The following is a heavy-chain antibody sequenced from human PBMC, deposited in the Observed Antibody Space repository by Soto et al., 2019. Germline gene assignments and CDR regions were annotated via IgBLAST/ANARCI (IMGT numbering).Heavy chain of an antibody. CDR2: FDPEDGET. CDR1: GYTLTELS. J-gene: IGHJ4*02. CDR3: ATYPFVVGPDARAPVGY. D-gene: IGHD2-2*01. Sequence: ASVKVSCKVSGYTLTELSMHWVRQAPGKGLEWMGGFDPEDGETIYAQKFQGRVTMTEDTSTDTAYMELSSLRSEDTAVYYCATYPFVVGPDARAPVGYWRQGTLATVSS. V-gene: IGHV1-24*01.